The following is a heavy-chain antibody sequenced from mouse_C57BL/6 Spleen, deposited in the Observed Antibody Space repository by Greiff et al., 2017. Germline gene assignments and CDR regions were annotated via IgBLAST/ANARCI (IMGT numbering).Heavy chain of an antibody. J-gene: IGHJ3*01. Sequence: EVQLQESGPGLVKPSQSLSLTCSVTGYSITSGHYWNWIRQFPGNKLEWMGYISYDGSNNYNPSLKNRISITRDTSKNQFFLKLNSVTTEDTATYYCARDADYYGSSYEGAYWGQGTLVTVSA. D-gene: IGHD1-1*01. CDR1: GYSITSGHY. CDR3: ARDADYYGSSYEGAY. V-gene: IGHV3-6*01. CDR2: ISYDGSN.